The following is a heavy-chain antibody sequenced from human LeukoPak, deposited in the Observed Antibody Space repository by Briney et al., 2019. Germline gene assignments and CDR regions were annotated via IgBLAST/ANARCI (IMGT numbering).Heavy chain of an antibody. CDR3: ARVHYYDSGNWFDP. CDR1: GYTFTSYG. Sequence: GASVKVSCKASGYTFTSYGISWVRQAPGQGLEWMGWVSAYNGNTNYAQKLQGRVTMTTDTSTSTAYMELRSLRSDDTAVYYCARVHYYDSGNWFDPWGQGTLVTVSS. V-gene: IGHV1-18*01. J-gene: IGHJ5*02. D-gene: IGHD3-22*01. CDR2: VSAYNGNT.